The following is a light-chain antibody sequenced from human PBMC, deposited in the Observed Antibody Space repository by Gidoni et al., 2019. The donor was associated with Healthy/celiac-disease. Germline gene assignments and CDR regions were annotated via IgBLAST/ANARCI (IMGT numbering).Light chain of an antibody. Sequence: SSELTQDPAVPVALGQTVRITCQGDSLRSDYASWYQQKPGQAPVLVIYGKNNRPSGIPDRFSGSSSGNTASLTITGAQAEDEADYYCNSRDSSGNHPNWVFGGGTKLTVL. CDR2: GKN. CDR1: SLRSDY. J-gene: IGLJ3*02. CDR3: NSRDSSGNHPNWV. V-gene: IGLV3-19*01.